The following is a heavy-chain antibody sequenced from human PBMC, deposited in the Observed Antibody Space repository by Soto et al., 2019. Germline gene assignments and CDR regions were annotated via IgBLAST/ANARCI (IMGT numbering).Heavy chain of an antibody. CDR1: GFTFSNAW. J-gene: IGHJ6*02. D-gene: IGHD6-6*01. Sequence: LRLSCAASGFTFSNAWMSWVRQAPGEGLEWVGRIKSKTDGGTTDYAAPVKGRFTISRDDSKNTLYLQMNSLKTEDTAVYYCTTEYSSSSGYYYGMDVWGQGTTVTVSS. V-gene: IGHV3-15*01. CDR2: IKSKTDGGTT. CDR3: TTEYSSSSGYYYGMDV.